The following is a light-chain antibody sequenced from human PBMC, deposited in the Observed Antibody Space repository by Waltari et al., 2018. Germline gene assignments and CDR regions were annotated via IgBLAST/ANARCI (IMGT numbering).Light chain of an antibody. CDR2: EVS. CDR3: ASFAGSNTL. CDR1: STDIGVYNY. J-gene: IGLJ2*01. V-gene: IGLV2-8*01. Sequence: GTSTDIGVYNYVSWYQQHPGKAPKLLIYEVSERPSGVPDRFSGSKSGITASLTVFGLQTEDEADYYCASFAGSNTLFGGGTKLTVL.